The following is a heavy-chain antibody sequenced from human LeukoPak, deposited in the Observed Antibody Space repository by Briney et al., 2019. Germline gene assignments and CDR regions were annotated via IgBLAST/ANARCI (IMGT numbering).Heavy chain of an antibody. D-gene: IGHD2/OR15-2a*01. CDR2: ISGSGGST. J-gene: IGHJ3*02. CDR1: GFTFSSYA. CDR3: AKFLTPPDAFDI. Sequence: RSGGSLRLSCAASGFTFSSYAMSWVRQAPGKGLEWVSAISGSGGSTYYADSVKGRFTISRDNSKNTLYLQMNSLRAEDTAVYYCAKFLTPPDAFDIWGQGTMVTVSS. V-gene: IGHV3-23*01.